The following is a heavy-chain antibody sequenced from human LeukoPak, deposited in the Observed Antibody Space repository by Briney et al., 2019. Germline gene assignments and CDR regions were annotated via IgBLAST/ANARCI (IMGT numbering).Heavy chain of an antibody. D-gene: IGHD6-6*01. Sequence: SETLSLTCTVSGYSISSGYYWGWIRQPPGKGLEWIGYIYYSGSTNYNPSLKSRVTISVDTSKNQFSLKLSSVTAADTAVYYCAREVQQLVQTYYYYYYMDVWGKGTTVTVSS. CDR2: IYYSGST. CDR3: AREVQQLVQTYYYYYYMDV. J-gene: IGHJ6*03. V-gene: IGHV4-61*01. CDR1: GYSISSGYY.